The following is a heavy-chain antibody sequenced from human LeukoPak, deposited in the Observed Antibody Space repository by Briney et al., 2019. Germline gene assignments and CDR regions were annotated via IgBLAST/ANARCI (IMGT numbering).Heavy chain of an antibody. Sequence: GGSLRLSCAASGLTFSDSYMTWIRQSPGQGLEWVSYVSIGTSHIKYADSVKGRFTISRDDARNSLYLQMNSLRAEDTAVYYCARGHYGSGIHQGAFDIWGQGTIVTVSS. CDR1: GLTFSDSY. CDR3: ARGHYGSGIHQGAFDI. J-gene: IGHJ3*02. D-gene: IGHD3-10*01. V-gene: IGHV3-11*06. CDR2: VSIGTSHI.